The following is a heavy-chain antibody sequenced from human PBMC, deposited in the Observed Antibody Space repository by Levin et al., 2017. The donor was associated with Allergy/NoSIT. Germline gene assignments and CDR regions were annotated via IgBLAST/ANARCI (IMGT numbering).Heavy chain of an antibody. J-gene: IGHJ4*02. CDR3: ARGNGHAKDY. V-gene: IGHV3-74*01. CDR2: ISSDGSKT. CDR1: GFTFSSYW. Sequence: PGGSLRLSCAASGFTFSSYWMHWVRQAPGKGLVWVSGISSDGSKTSYAGSVKGRLTISRDNAKNTLSLQMNSLRAEDTAVFYCARGNGHAKDYWGQGTLVTVSS. D-gene: IGHD2-8*01.